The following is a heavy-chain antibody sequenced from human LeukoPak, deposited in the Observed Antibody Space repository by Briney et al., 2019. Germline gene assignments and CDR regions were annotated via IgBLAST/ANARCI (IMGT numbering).Heavy chain of an antibody. D-gene: IGHD3-22*01. CDR1: GYSISSGYY. V-gene: IGHV4-38-2*01. CDR3: ARMGVSYYYDSSTYYLTAFDV. Sequence: LETLSLTCAVSGYSISSGYYWGWIRQSPGKGLEWIATKFNRGSIYYNPSLKSLVTLSVDTSKNQFSLRLNSVTAADTALYYCARMGVSYYYDSSTYYLTAFDVWGQGTIVFVSP. J-gene: IGHJ3*01. CDR2: KFNRGSI.